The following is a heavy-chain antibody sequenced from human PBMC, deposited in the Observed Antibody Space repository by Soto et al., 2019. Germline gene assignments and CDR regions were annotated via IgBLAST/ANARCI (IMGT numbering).Heavy chain of an antibody. J-gene: IGHJ3*02. CDR1: GFTFSDYY. V-gene: IGHV3-11*05. D-gene: IGHD3-22*01. CDR3: ARDSNYYVSRDQLGCAFEI. Sequence: QVQLVESGGGLVKPGGSLRLSCAASGFTFSDYYMSWIRQAPGKGLEWVSYISSSSSYTNYADSVKGRFTISRDNAKNSVYLQMNSLRAEDTAVYYCARDSNYYVSRDQLGCAFEIRGQGTRVTVSS. CDR2: ISSSSSYT.